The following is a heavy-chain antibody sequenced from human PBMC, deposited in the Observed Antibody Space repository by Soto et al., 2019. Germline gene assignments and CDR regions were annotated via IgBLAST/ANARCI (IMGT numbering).Heavy chain of an antibody. CDR2: ISGSGGST. D-gene: IGHD3-22*01. CDR3: AKVYYYDSSGYYEPRNYFDY. Sequence: GGSLRLSCAASGFTFSSYAMSWVRQAPGKGLEWVSAISGSGGSTYYADSVKGRFTISRDNSKNTLYLQMNSLRAEDTAVYYCAKVYYYDSSGYYEPRNYFDYSGQGTLVT. V-gene: IGHV3-23*01. CDR1: GFTFSSYA. J-gene: IGHJ4*02.